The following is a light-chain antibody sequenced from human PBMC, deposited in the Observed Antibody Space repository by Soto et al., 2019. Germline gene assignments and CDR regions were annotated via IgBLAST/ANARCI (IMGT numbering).Light chain of an antibody. CDR2: GNS. V-gene: IGLV1-40*01. CDR3: QSYDSSLRGRV. J-gene: IGLJ1*01. CDR1: SSNIGAGYD. Sequence: QSVLTQPPSVSGAPGQRVTISCTGSSSNIGAGYDVHWYQQLPGTAPKLLIYGNSNPPERAPDRFPGSKPVATASLVITGLQAEDEAYYYCQSYDSSLRGRVFGTGTKVAVL.